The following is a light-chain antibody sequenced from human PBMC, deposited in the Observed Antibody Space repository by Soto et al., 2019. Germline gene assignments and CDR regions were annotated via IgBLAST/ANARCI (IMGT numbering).Light chain of an antibody. Sequence: LLTQSPSSLSASVGDRVTITCRASQGISAYVNWYQQKPGKAPQLLIFAASTLQHGVPSRFSGSGSGTDFTLAISNLQPEDFATYFCHQTYSGRSFAPGTKVEV. J-gene: IGKJ1*01. CDR2: AAS. CDR3: HQTYSGRS. CDR1: QGISAY. V-gene: IGKV1-39*01.